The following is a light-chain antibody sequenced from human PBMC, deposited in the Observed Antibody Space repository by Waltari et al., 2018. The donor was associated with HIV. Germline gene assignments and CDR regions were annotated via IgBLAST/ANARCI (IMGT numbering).Light chain of an antibody. CDR3: CSYAGIWGV. CDR1: SSDVGAYNY. J-gene: IGLJ1*01. V-gene: IGLV2-11*01. CDR2: DVN. Sequence: QSALTQPRSVSGSPGQSVTISCTGTSSDVGAYNYVSWYQQHPGKAPKLMIYDVNKRPSGVPDRFSGSKSGNTASLNISGLQAEDESDYYCCSYAGIWGVFGT.